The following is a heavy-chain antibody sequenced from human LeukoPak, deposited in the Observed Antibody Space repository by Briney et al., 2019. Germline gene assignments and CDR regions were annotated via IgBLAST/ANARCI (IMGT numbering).Heavy chain of an antibody. J-gene: IGHJ4*02. Sequence: GASVKVSCKASGYTFTSYDINWVRQATGQGLEWMGWVNPNSGNTGYAQKFQGRVTMTRNTSISTAYVELSSLRSEDTAVYYCARAPEIDSSGSYTDYWGQGTLVTVSS. CDR2: VNPNSGNT. V-gene: IGHV1-8*01. D-gene: IGHD3-22*01. CDR1: GYTFTSYD. CDR3: ARAPEIDSSGSYTDY.